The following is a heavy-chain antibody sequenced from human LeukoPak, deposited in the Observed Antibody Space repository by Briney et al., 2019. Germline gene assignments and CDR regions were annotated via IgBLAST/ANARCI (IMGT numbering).Heavy chain of an antibody. CDR2: IRGSGGST. CDR1: GFTVSSYA. V-gene: IGHV3-23*01. J-gene: IGHJ4*02. CDR3: ATLSYDYYHDSGLQIN. Sequence: GRSLRLSCAASGFTVSSYAMSWVRQAPGKGLEWVSAIRGSGGSTYYADSVKGRFTISRDNAKNTLHLQMNSLRAEDTALYYCATLSYDYYHDSGLQINWGQGTLVTVSS. D-gene: IGHD3-16*01.